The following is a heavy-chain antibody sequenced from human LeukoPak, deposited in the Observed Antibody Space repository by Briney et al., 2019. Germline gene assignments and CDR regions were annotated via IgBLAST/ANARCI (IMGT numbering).Heavy chain of an antibody. CDR1: GYTFTSYA. Sequence: ASVKVSCKASGYTFTSYAMHWVRQAPGQRLEWMGWINAGNGNTKYSQKFQGRVTMTRDSPISTAYMDLSSLRSDDTAVYYCARVNRGSLDYWGQGALVTVSS. CDR3: ARVNRGSLDY. CDR2: INAGNGNT. D-gene: IGHD7-27*01. V-gene: IGHV1-3*01. J-gene: IGHJ4*02.